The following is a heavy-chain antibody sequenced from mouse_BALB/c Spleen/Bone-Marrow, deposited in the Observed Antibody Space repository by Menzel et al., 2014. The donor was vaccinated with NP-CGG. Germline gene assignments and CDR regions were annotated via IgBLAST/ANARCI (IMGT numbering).Heavy chain of an antibody. CDR2: IDPANGNT. J-gene: IGHJ4*01. V-gene: IGHV14-3*02. CDR3: ARWEYYAVDY. CDR1: GFNIKDTY. D-gene: IGHD4-1*01. Sequence: QLQQSGAELVKPGASVKLSCTASGFNIKDTYMHWVKQRPEQGLEWIGRIDPANGNTKYDPKFQGKATITADTSSNTAYLQLSSLTSEDTAVYNCARWEYYAVDYWGQGTSVTVSS.